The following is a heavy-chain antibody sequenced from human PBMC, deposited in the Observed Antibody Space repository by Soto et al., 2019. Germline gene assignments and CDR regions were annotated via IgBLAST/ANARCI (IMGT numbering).Heavy chain of an antibody. CDR2: IIPIFGTA. V-gene: IGHV1-69*18. J-gene: IGHJ4*02. Sequence: QVQLVQSGAEVKKPGSSVKVSCKASGGTFSSYAISWVRQAPGQWLEWMGRIIPIFGTANYAQKFQGRVTITADESTSTAYMELGSLRSEDTAVYYCASLRDGVYDSSGYFRNVGDYWVQGTLVTVSS. CDR3: ASLRDGVYDSSGYFRNVGDY. CDR1: GGTFSSYA. D-gene: IGHD3-22*01.